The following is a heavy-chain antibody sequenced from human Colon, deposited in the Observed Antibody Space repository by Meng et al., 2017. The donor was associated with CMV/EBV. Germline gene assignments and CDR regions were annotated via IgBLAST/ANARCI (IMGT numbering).Heavy chain of an antibody. D-gene: IGHD2-21*01. CDR3: ASSGYYGGDCYLDY. J-gene: IGHJ4*02. CDR1: GFTFSSYS. Sequence: GESLKISCAASGFTFSSYSMNWVRQAPGKGLEWVSSISSSSSYIYYADSVKGRFTISRDNAKNSLYLRMNSLRAEDTAVYYCASSGYYGGDCYLDYWGQGTLVTVSS. V-gene: IGHV3-21*01. CDR2: ISSSSSYI.